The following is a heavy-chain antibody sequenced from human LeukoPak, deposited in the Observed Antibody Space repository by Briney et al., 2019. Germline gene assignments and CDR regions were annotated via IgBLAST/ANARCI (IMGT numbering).Heavy chain of an antibody. CDR2: IYPGDSDT. CDR3: ARLVGVAATNVDYFDY. V-gene: IGHV5-51*01. CDR1: GARFTSYW. J-gene: IGHJ4*02. D-gene: IGHD6-13*01. Sequence: GESLKISCKGSGARFTSYWIGWVRQMPGKGLEWMGIIYPGDSDTRYSPSFQGQVTISADKSISTAYLQWSSLKASDTAMYYCARLVGVAATNVDYFDYGAREPWSPSPQ.